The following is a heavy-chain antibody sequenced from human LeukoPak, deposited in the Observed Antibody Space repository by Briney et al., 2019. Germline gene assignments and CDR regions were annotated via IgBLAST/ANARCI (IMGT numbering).Heavy chain of an antibody. Sequence: GESLRISCKGSGYTFTTYWINWVRQMPGKGLEWMGRIDPSDSYTKYSPSFEDHVTISADKSISTAYLQWSSLKASDTAMYYCARQRGANWFDPWGQGTLVTVSS. CDR3: ARQRGANWFDP. D-gene: IGHD5-24*01. CDR1: GYTFTTYW. V-gene: IGHV5-10-1*01. J-gene: IGHJ5*02. CDR2: IDPSDSYT.